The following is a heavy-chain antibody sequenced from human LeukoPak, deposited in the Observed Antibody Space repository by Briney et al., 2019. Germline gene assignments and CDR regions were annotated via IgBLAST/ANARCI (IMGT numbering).Heavy chain of an antibody. Sequence: ASVKVSCKASGGTFSSYAISWVRQAPGQGLEWMGRINPNSGGTNYAQKFQGRVTMTRDTSISTAYMELSRLRSDDTAVYYCARHYYDSSGMDVWGQGTMVTVSS. V-gene: IGHV1-2*06. CDR2: INPNSGGT. CDR1: GGTFSSYA. D-gene: IGHD3-22*01. CDR3: ARHYYDSSGMDV. J-gene: IGHJ3*01.